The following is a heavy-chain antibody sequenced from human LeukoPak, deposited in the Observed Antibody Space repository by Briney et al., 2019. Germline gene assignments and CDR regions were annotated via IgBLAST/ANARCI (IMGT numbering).Heavy chain of an antibody. Sequence: PSETLSLTCAVYGGSFSGYYWSWIRQPPGKGREGIGEINHSGSTNYNPSLKSRVTISVDTSKNQFSLKLSSVTAADTAVYYCARGLIVATIPDKKFYFDYWGQGTLVTVSS. V-gene: IGHV4-34*01. D-gene: IGHD5-12*01. CDR3: ARGLIVATIPDKKFYFDY. CDR2: INHSGST. CDR1: GGSFSGYY. J-gene: IGHJ4*02.